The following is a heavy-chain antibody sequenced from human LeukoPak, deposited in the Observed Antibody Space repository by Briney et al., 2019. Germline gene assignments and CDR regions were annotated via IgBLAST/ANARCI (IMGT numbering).Heavy chain of an antibody. Sequence: SETLSLTCTVSGVPITSPGYYWTWIRQHPGKGLEWIGYIYYSGSTDYNPSLKSRVSMSVDTSRSQFSLRLTSVTDEDTAVYYCARISQSSGGFYYWGQGSLVTVSS. CDR2: IYYSGST. CDR3: ARISQSSGGFYY. D-gene: IGHD2-15*01. V-gene: IGHV4-31*03. CDR1: GVPITSPGYY. J-gene: IGHJ4*02.